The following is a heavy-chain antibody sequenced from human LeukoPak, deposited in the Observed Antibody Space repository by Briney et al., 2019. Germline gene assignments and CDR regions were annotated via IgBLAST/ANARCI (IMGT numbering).Heavy chain of an antibody. CDR1: GFTFSSYG. CDR2: ISGSGGST. Sequence: PGGSLRLSCAASGFTFSSYGMSGVRQAPGKGLEWVSAISGSGGSTYYADSVKGRFTISRDNSKNTLYLQMNSLRAEDTAVYYCAKDRGSWITANGYWGQGTLVTVSS. J-gene: IGHJ4*02. CDR3: AKDRGSWITANGY. D-gene: IGHD5-18*01. V-gene: IGHV3-23*01.